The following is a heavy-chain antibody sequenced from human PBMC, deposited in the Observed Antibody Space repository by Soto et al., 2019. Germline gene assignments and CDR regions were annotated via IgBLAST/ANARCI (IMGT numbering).Heavy chain of an antibody. J-gene: IGHJ4*01. CDR3: AKAQVMDVADSTFDY. CDR1: GYCISSGSY. Sequence: SETLSLTCTLSGYCISSGSYWGWIRHPPGKEPEWIASIYHRRTRFYHPLLMCRVTVPVDKSNNQFSRKLRSVDVADTAVNYWAKAQVMDVADSTFDYCRHGTQVTVS. CDR2: IYHRRTR. D-gene: IGHD3-22*01. V-gene: IGHV4-38-2*02.